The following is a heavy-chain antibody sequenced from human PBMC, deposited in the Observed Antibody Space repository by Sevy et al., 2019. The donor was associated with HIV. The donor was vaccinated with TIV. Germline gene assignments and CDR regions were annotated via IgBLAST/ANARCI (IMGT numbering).Heavy chain of an antibody. CDR2: IKSKTDGATR. CDR3: GAGVAASDFDY. J-gene: IGHJ4*02. CDR1: GFTFNKAW. Sequence: GGSLRLSCVASGFTFNKAWMSWVRQAPGKGLEWVGRIKSKTDGATRDLAAPVKGRIIISRADSKNTLYLQISNLKIEDTGVYFCGAGVAASDFDYWGQGTLVTVSS. D-gene: IGHD1-26*01. V-gene: IGHV3-15*01.